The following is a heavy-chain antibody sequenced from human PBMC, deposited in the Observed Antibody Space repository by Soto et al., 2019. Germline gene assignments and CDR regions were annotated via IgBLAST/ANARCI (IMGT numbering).Heavy chain of an antibody. CDR2: ISSSSSYI. J-gene: IGHJ6*03. Sequence: GSLRLSCAASGFTFSSYSMNWVRQAPGKGLEWVSSISSSSSYIYYADSVKGRFTISRDNAKNSLYLQMNSLRAEDTAVYYCARPYSSGWYHENDYYYYYYMDVWGKGTTVTVSS. V-gene: IGHV3-21*01. CDR3: ARPYSSGWYHENDYYYYYYMDV. D-gene: IGHD6-19*01. CDR1: GFTFSSYS.